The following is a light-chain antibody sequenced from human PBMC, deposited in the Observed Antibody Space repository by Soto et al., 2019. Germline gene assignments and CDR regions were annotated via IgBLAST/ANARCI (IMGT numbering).Light chain of an antibody. J-gene: IGKJ1*01. CDR2: GAS. CDR1: QSVSSSY. CDR3: QQYDSSPKT. V-gene: IGKV3-20*01. Sequence: ETVMTQSPATLSVSPGERSTLSCRASQSVSSSYLAWYQQKPGQAPRLLIYGASSRATGIPDRFSGTGSGTDFTLTISRLEPEDFAVYYCQQYDSSPKTFGQGTKVDIK.